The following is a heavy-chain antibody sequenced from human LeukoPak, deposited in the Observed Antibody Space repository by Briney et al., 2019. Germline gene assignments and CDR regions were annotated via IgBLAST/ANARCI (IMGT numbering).Heavy chain of an antibody. CDR2: INSDGSST. V-gene: IGHV3-74*01. CDR3: ARGGSSWSGYFQH. D-gene: IGHD6-13*01. CDR1: RFTFSSYW. J-gene: IGHJ1*01. Sequence: GGSLRLSCAASRFTFSSYWIHWVRQAPGKGLVWVPRINSDGSSTTYADSVKGRFTISRDNAKNTLYLQMNSLRAEDTAVYYCARGGSSWSGYFQHWGQGTLVTVSS.